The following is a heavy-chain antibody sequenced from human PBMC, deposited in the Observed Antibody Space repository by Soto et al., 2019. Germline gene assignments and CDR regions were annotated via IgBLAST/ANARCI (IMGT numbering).Heavy chain of an antibody. CDR2: IRSKANSYAT. Sequence: EVQLVESGGGLVQPGGSLKLSCAASGFTFSGSAMHWVRQASGKGLEWVGRIRSKANSYATAYAESVKGRFTISRDDSKNTAYLQGNTLKSEDTAVYYCTSRPHDGDDRADKDVWGQGTTVTVSS. CDR1: GFTFSGSA. V-gene: IGHV3-73*01. CDR3: TSRPHDGDDRADKDV. J-gene: IGHJ6*02. D-gene: IGHD4-17*01.